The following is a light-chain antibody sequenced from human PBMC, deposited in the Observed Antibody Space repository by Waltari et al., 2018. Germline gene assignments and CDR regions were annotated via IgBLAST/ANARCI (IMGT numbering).Light chain of an antibody. CDR1: NTDDLGGCSY. J-gene: IGLJ2*01. Sequence: QSALTQPASVSGSPGQSIPISCTATNTDDLGGCSYLYWYQQHPGKAPKLIIYGVSNRPSGVSTRFSGSRSGNTASLTISGLQAEDEADYYCSSYASSSSVVFGGGTKLTVL. V-gene: IGLV2-14*03. CDR3: SSYASSSSVV. CDR2: GVS.